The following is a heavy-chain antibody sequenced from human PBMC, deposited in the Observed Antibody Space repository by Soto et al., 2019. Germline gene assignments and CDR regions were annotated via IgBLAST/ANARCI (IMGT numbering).Heavy chain of an antibody. CDR3: SRETLWFGESPKS. V-gene: IGHV3-74*01. Sequence: EVQLVESGGGSVQTGGSLRISCAASGFTFGSYWMDWVRQAPGKGLMWVSRINGDGKRTTYADSVKGRFTISRDNAKNTVYVQMNSLRFDDTAVYYCSRETLWFGESPKSGGQGTLVTVSS. CDR2: INGDGKRT. D-gene: IGHD3-10*01. CDR1: GFTFGSYW. J-gene: IGHJ4*02.